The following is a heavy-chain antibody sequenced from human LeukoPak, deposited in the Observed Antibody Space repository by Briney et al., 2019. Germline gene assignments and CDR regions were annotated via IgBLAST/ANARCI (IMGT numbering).Heavy chain of an antibody. CDR1: GYTFTGYC. J-gene: IGHJ5*02. Sequence: ASVKVSCKASGYTFTGYCMHWVRQAPGQGLEWMGWISAYNGNTNYAQKLQGRVTMTTDTSTSTAYMELRSLRSDDTAVYYCARSRQYDSSGYYRGNWFDPWGQGTLVTVSS. CDR2: ISAYNGNT. V-gene: IGHV1-18*04. D-gene: IGHD3-22*01. CDR3: ARSRQYDSSGYYRGNWFDP.